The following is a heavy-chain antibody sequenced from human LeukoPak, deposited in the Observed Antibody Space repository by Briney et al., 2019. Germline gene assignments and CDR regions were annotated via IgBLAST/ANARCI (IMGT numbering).Heavy chain of an antibody. J-gene: IGHJ5*02. V-gene: IGHV4-61*01. D-gene: IGHD1-1*01. Sequence: SETLSLTCTVSGDSVSNDRYYWTWIRQSPGKGLEWIAYIRYSGHTNYNPSLDTRVTVSLDASKNQLSLRLYSVTAADTAMYYCARYNWNTWFDPWGQGALVTVSS. CDR2: IRYSGHT. CDR3: ARYNWNTWFDP. CDR1: GDSVSNDRYY.